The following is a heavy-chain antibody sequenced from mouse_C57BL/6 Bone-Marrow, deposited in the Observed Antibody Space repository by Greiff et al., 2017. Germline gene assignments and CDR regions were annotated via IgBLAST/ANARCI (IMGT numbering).Heavy chain of an antibody. CDR1: GYAFSSSW. CDR3: ARWDDCDDVYYYAMDY. Sequence: QVLLQQSGPELVKPGASVKISCKASGYAFSSSWMNWVKQRPGKGLEWIGLIYAGDGDTTSNGKFKGKATLTAEKSSCKADMQLSSLTSEDSAVYFYARWDDCDDVYYYAMDYWGQGTAVTVSA. D-gene: IGHD2-4*01. CDR2: IYAGDGDT. V-gene: IGHV1-82*01. J-gene: IGHJ4*01.